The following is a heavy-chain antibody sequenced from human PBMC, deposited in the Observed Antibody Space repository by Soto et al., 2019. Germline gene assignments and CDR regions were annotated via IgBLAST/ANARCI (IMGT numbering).Heavy chain of an antibody. CDR1: GGTFSSYA. V-gene: IGHV1-69*13. D-gene: IGHD3-22*01. Sequence: SVKLSCRASGGTFSSYAISWLRQAPGQGLEWLGGISPIFGTANYAQKFQGRVTITADESTSTAFMELSRLRSEDTAVYYCARANSSGYYWLRYYYYGMDVSGQGATVTVSS. J-gene: IGHJ6*02. CDR2: ISPIFGTA. CDR3: ARANSSGYYWLRYYYYGMDV.